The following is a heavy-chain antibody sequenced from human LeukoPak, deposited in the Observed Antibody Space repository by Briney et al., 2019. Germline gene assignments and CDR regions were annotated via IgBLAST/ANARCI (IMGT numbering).Heavy chain of an antibody. CDR2: IYHSGKP. V-gene: IGHV4-31*03. CDR1: GGSISSDDHY. Sequence: SQTLSLTCTVSGGSISSDDHYWSWIRPPPGKGLEWFGYIYHSGKPYYNPSLNSRIIMSIDTSENQFSLKLSSVTAADTAMYYCARVTLTSGAAIDLWGQGTVVTVSS. J-gene: IGHJ3*01. CDR3: ARVTLTSGAAIDL. D-gene: IGHD1-14*01.